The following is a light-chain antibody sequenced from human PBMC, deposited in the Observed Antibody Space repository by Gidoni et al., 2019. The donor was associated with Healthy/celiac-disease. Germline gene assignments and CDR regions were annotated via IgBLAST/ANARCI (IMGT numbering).Light chain of an antibody. V-gene: IGKV4-1*01. CDR1: QSVLYSSNNKNY. J-gene: IGKJ2*01. CDR3: QQYYSTPYT. Sequence: DIVMTQSPDSLALSLGERATINCKSSQSVLYSSNNKNYLAWYQQKPGQPPKLLICWASTRESGVPDRFSGSGSGTDFTLTISSLQAEDVAVYYCQQYYSTPYTFGQGTKLEIK. CDR2: WAS.